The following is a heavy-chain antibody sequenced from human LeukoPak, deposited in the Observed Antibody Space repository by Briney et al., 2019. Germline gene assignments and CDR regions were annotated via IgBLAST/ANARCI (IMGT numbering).Heavy chain of an antibody. CDR1: GFTFSSYS. V-gene: IGHV3-21*01. CDR2: ISFSSSYT. J-gene: IGHJ3*02. CDR3: ARDRFYYGSESYYTDAFDI. Sequence: GGSLRLSCAASGFTFSSYSMNWVRQAPGKGLEWVSSISFSSSYTYYADSVKGRFTISRDNAKNSLYLQMNSLRAEDTAVYYCARDRFYYGSESYYTDAFDIWGQGTMVTVSS. D-gene: IGHD3-10*01.